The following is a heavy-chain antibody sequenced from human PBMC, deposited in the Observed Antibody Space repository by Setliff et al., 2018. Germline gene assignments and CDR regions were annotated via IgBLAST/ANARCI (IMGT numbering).Heavy chain of an antibody. CDR1: GYTFTSYG. V-gene: IGHV1-18*01. Sequence: ASVKVSCKASGYTFTSYGISWVRQAPGQGLEWMGWISAYNGNTNYAQKLQGRVTMTTDTSTSTAYMELSSLRSDDTAVYYCARQPMDTIMVTFDYWGQGSLVTVSS. CDR3: ARQPMDTIMVTFDY. J-gene: IGHJ4*02. D-gene: IGHD5-12*01. CDR2: ISAYNGNT.